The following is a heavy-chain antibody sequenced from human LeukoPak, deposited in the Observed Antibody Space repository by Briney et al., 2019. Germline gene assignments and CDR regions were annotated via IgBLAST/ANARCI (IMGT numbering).Heavy chain of an antibody. V-gene: IGHV4-34*01. CDR1: GGSFSGYY. Sequence: SETLSLTCAVYGGSFSGYYWSWIRQPPGKGLEWIGEINHSGSTNYNPPLKSRVTISVDTSKNQFSLKLSSVTAADTAVYYCARGPMRHYGSGRYYYYYYMDVWGKGTTVTVSS. CDR3: ARGPMRHYGSGRYYYYYYMDV. J-gene: IGHJ6*03. CDR2: INHSGST. D-gene: IGHD3-10*01.